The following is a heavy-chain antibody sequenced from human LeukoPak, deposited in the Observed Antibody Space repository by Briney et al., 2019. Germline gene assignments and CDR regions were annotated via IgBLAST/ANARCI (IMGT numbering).Heavy chain of an antibody. Sequence: GGSLRLSCAASGFTFSSYSMNWARQAPGKGLEWVSCISSSSSYIYYADSVKGRFTISRDNAKNSLYLQMNSLRAEDTAVYYCARFEYSYGPTFDYWGQGTLVTVSS. J-gene: IGHJ4*02. D-gene: IGHD5-18*01. CDR2: ISSSSSYI. CDR3: ARFEYSYGPTFDY. V-gene: IGHV3-21*01. CDR1: GFTFSSYS.